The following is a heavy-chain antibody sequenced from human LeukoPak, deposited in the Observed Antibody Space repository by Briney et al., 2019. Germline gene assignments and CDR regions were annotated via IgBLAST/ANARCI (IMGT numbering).Heavy chain of an antibody. J-gene: IGHJ4*02. CDR1: GYSISSGYY. CDR3: ARGFFTIFGVVTRYYFDY. D-gene: IGHD3-3*01. V-gene: IGHV4-38-2*02. Sequence: SETLSLTCSVSGYSISSGYYWDWIRQPPGKGLEWIASIYHSGKSYYNPSLESRVTISVDTSKNQISLKLRSVTAADTAVYYCARGFFTIFGVVTRYYFDYWGQGTLVTVSS. CDR2: IYHSGKS.